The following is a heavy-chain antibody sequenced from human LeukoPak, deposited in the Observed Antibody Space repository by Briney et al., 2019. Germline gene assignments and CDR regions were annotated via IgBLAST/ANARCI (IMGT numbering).Heavy chain of an antibody. V-gene: IGHV3-21*01. D-gene: IGHD5-18*01. J-gene: IGHJ5*02. Sequence: GGSLRLSCAASGFTFSSYAMHWVRQAPGKGLEWVSSISSSSSYIYYADSVKGRFTISRDNAKNSLYLQMNSLRAEDTAVYYCARDPRGYSYGLNWFDPWGQGTLVTVSS. CDR3: ARDPRGYSYGLNWFDP. CDR1: GFTFSSYA. CDR2: ISSSSSYI.